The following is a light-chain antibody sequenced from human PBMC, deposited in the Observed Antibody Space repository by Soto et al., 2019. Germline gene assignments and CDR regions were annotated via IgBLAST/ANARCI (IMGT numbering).Light chain of an antibody. CDR2: DVS. J-gene: IGLJ1*01. V-gene: IGLV2-11*01. CDR1: SSDVGGYNY. Sequence: QSALTQPRSVSGSPGQSVTISCTGTSSDVGGYNYVSWYQQHPGKAPKVIIYDVSKRPSGVPDRCSGSKSGNTASLTISGLQAEDETDYYCCSHAGSYTYVFGTGTKLTVL. CDR3: CSHAGSYTYV.